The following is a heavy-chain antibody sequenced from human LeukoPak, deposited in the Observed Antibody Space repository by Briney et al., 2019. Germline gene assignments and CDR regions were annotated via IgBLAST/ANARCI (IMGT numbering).Heavy chain of an antibody. J-gene: IGHJ6*03. CDR1: GFTFSSYA. CDR2: ISGSGGST. CDR3: ARVVVFGVVSSDYYYYYMGV. D-gene: IGHD3-3*01. V-gene: IGHV3-23*01. Sequence: RGSLRLSCAASGFTFSSYAMSWVRQAPGKGLEWVSAISGSGGSTYYADSVKGRFTISRDNSKNTLYLQMNSLRAEDTAVYYCARVVVFGVVSSDYYYYYMGVWGKGTTVTVSS.